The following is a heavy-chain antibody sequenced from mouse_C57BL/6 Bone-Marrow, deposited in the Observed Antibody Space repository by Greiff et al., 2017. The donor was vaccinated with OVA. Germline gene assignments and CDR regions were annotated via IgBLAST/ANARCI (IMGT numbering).Heavy chain of an antibody. J-gene: IGHJ2*01. CDR1: GFTFSDYG. V-gene: IGHV5-17*01. CDR2: ISSGSSTI. CDR3: ASELGRRGY. D-gene: IGHD4-1*01. Sequence: EVNVVESGGGLVKPGGSLKLSCAASGFTFSDYGMHWVRQAPEQGLEWVAYISSGSSTIYYADTVKGRFTISRDNAKNTLFLQMTSLRSEDTAMYYCASELGRRGYWGQGTTLTVSS.